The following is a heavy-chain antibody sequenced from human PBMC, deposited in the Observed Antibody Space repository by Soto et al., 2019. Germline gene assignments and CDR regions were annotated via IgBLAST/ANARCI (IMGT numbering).Heavy chain of an antibody. CDR3: ARARMVRGIIYYYGMDV. CDR1: GGSISSDGNY. D-gene: IGHD3-10*01. V-gene: IGHV4-31*03. CDR2: IYYSGST. J-gene: IGHJ6*02. Sequence: QVQLQESGPGLVKSSQTLSLTCTVSGGSISSDGNYWSWIRQHPGKGLEWIGYIYYSGSTNYNPSLKSRVTISVDTSKNQFCLKLNSVTAADTAVYYCARARMVRGIIYYYGMDVWGQGTTVTVSS.